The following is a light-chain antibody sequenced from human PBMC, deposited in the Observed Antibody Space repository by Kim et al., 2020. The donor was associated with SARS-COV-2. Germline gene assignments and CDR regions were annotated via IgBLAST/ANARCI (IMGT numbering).Light chain of an antibody. Sequence: SSELTQDPTVSVALGQTVTITCQGDSLRLYYASWYQQKPGQAPQLVIYGKNSRPSGIPDRFSGSSSGNTASLTITGAQAEDEADYYCNSRDNSGYYVVFGGRNQLTVL. CDR2: GKN. J-gene: IGLJ2*01. CDR3: NSRDNSGYYVV. V-gene: IGLV3-19*01. CDR1: SLRLYY.